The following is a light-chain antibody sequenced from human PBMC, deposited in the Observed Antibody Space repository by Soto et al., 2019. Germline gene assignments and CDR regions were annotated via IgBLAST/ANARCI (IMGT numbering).Light chain of an antibody. V-gene: IGLV1-47*02. Sequence: QSVLTQPPSASGTPGQRVTISCSGSSSNIGNNDVYWYQQLPETAPKLLIYTNNKRPSGVPDRFSGSKSGTSASLAISGLRSEDEADYYCAAWDDSLSGSYVFGTGTKATV. J-gene: IGLJ1*01. CDR3: AAWDDSLSGSYV. CDR2: TNN. CDR1: SSNIGNND.